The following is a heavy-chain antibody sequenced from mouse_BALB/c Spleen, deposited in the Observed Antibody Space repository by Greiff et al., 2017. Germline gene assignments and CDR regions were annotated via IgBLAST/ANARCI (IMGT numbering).Heavy chain of an antibody. D-gene: IGHD1-2*01. CDR1: GFSFSSFG. V-gene: IGHV5-17*02. J-gene: IGHJ2*01. Sequence: EVQLVESGRGLVQPGGSRKLSCAASGFSFSSFGMHWVRQAPEKGLEWVAYISSGSSTIYYADTVKGRFIISSDNPKNTLLLQMTSLRSEDTAMYYSARSEITTAPHYWGQGTTLTVSS. CDR3: ARSEITTAPHY. CDR2: ISSGSSTI.